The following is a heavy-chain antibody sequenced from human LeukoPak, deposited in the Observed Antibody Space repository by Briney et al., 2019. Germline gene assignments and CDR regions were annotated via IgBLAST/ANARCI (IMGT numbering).Heavy chain of an antibody. V-gene: IGHV3-21*01. CDR2: ISSSSSYI. Sequence: GGSLRLSCAASGFTFSSYSMNWVRQAPGKGLEWVSSISSSSSYIYYAGSVKGRFTISRDNAKNSLYLQMNSLRAEDTAVYYCARVGILNRFDPWGQGTLVTVSS. CDR3: ARVGILNRFDP. CDR1: GFTFSSYS. J-gene: IGHJ5*02.